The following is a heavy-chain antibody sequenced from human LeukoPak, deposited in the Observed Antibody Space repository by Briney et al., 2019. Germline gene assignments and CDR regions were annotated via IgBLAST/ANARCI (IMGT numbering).Heavy chain of an antibody. V-gene: IGHV3-64*01. CDR1: GFTFSSYA. Sequence: GGSLRLSCAASGFTFSSYAMHWVRQAPGKGLEYVSAISSNGGSTYYANSVKGRFTISRDNSKNTLYLQMGSLRAEDMAVYYCARDYRPMVRGVIIPDSMDVWGKGTTVTVSS. CDR2: ISSNGGST. D-gene: IGHD3-10*01. CDR3: ARDYRPMVRGVIIPDSMDV. J-gene: IGHJ6*03.